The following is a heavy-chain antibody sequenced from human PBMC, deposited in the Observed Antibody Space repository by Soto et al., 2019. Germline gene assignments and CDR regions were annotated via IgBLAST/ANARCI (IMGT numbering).Heavy chain of an antibody. CDR1: GFIFHEHD. V-gene: IGHV3-72*01. Sequence: GWSLRLSCVASGFIFHEHDMHWVRKAPGKGLEWVGRSRNKAYSYITEYGASVKGRFTISRDDSRKSMFLQMNSLKTEDTAVYFCTQGYNNGWYFDSWGQGALVTV. D-gene: IGHD6-19*01. J-gene: IGHJ4*02. CDR2: SRNKAYSYIT. CDR3: TQGYNNGWYFDS.